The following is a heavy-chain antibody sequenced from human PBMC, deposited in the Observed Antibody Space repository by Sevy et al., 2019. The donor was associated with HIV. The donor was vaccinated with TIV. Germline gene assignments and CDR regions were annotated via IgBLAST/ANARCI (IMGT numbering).Heavy chain of an antibody. D-gene: IGHD4-4*01. CDR2: LSGSGGST. CDR3: AKFLPRQAVTGSSGPYFFDY. V-gene: IGHV3-23*01. CDR1: GFTFTNYA. Sequence: GGCLRLSCAASGFTFTNYAMTWVRQAPGKGLEWVSALSGSGGSTYYTDSVKGRFTISRDNSKNTLYLQVNSLRAEDTAVYYCAKFLPRQAVTGSSGPYFFDYWGQGTLVTVSS. J-gene: IGHJ4*02.